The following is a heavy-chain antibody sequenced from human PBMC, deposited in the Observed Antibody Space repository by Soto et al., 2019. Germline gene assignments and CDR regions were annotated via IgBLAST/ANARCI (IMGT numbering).Heavy chain of an antibody. J-gene: IGHJ6*02. Sequence: PGGSLRLSCAASGFTFSSYAMHWVRQAPGKGLEWVAVISYDGSNKYYADSVKGRFTISRDNSKNTLYLQMNSLRAEDTAVYYCARDGDLQVVVPAATHYYYYGMDVWGQGTTVTVSS. CDR1: GFTFSSYA. V-gene: IGHV3-30-3*01. CDR2: ISYDGSNK. D-gene: IGHD2-2*01. CDR3: ARDGDLQVVVPAATHYYYYGMDV.